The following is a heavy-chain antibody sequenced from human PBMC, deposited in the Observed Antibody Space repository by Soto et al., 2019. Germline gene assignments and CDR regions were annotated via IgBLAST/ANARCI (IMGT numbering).Heavy chain of an antibody. CDR3: AGGHHRYRCSECGGY. Sequence: QVQLVESGGGLVKPGGSLRLSCAASGFTFSDYYMSWLRQAPGKGLEWVSYISSSSSYTNYADSVKGRFTISRDNARNTRYRQRNTLSADDAGLYSCAGGHHRYRCSECGGYWGQGPVVTFSS. CDR1: GFTFSDYY. D-gene: IGHD3-16*01. CDR2: ISSSSSYT. V-gene: IGHV3-11*05. J-gene: IGHJ4*02.